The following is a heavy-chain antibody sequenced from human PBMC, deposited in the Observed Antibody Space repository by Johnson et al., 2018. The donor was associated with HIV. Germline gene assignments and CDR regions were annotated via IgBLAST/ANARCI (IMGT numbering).Heavy chain of an antibody. D-gene: IGHD6-6*01. CDR3: AKAFEYSSSSMAFDI. V-gene: IGHV3-30*04. Sequence: QVQLVESGGGVVQPGRSLRLSCAASRFTFSNYALHWVRQAPGMGLEWVAVISHDGSNKYSADSVKGRFTISRDNSKNTLYLQMNSLRAEDTAVYYCAKAFEYSSSSMAFDIWGQGTMVTVSS. CDR2: ISHDGSNK. J-gene: IGHJ3*02. CDR1: RFTFSNYA.